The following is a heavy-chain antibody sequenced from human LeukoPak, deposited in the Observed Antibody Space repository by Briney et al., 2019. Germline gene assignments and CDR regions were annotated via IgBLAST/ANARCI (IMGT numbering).Heavy chain of an antibody. CDR2: ITGSGGST. V-gene: IGHV3-23*01. D-gene: IGHD5-18*01. J-gene: IGHJ4*02. Sequence: GGSLRLSCAASGFTFKSYGMTWVRQVPGKGLEWVSSITGSGGSTKYADSVNGWFTISRDNSKNTLSLQMTGLRVEDTAVYYCARKVAVAMDLDYWGQGTLVTVSS. CDR1: GFTFKSYG. CDR3: ARKVAVAMDLDY.